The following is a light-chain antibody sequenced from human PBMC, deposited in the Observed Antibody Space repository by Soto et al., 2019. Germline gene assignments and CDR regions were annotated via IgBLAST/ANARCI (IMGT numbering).Light chain of an antibody. V-gene: IGKV1-27*01. CDR3: QKYNSAPLT. J-gene: IGKJ4*01. CDR1: QGIAPY. Sequence: DVQMTQSPSSLSAFVGDSVTITCRASQGIAPYLAWFQQKPGQVPKLLIYATSTMPSGVPSRFSGSGSGTDFTLTINSLQPEDVGTYYCQKYNSAPLTFGGGTKVEIK. CDR2: ATS.